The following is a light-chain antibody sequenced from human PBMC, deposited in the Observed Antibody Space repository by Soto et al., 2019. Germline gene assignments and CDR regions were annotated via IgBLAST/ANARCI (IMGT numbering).Light chain of an antibody. Sequence: DIQMTQSPSTLSASVGDTVTIICRASQSVSGWVARYQQKPGKAPNLLIYDASALKRGVPLRFSGSGSGTEFTLTISSLQPDDFASYYCQQYETFSGTFGQGTKVDIK. CDR3: QQYETFSGT. CDR2: DAS. J-gene: IGKJ1*01. CDR1: QSVSGW. V-gene: IGKV1-5*02.